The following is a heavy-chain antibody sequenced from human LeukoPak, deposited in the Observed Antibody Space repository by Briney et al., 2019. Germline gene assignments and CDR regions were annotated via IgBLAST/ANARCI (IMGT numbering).Heavy chain of an antibody. J-gene: IGHJ4*02. Sequence: GGSMRLSCAASGFTFSSYSMNWVRQAPGKGLEWVSSISSSSSYIYYADSVKGRLTISRDNSKNTLYLQMNSLSAEDTAVYYCARGAPYYDSSGYYPHFDYWGQGTLVTVSS. CDR3: ARGAPYYDSSGYYPHFDY. CDR1: GFTFSSYS. D-gene: IGHD3-22*01. V-gene: IGHV3-21*01. CDR2: ISSSSSYI.